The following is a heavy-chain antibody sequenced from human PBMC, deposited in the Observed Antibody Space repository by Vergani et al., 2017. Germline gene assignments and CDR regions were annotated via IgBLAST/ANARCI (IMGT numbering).Heavy chain of an antibody. CDR1: GGSISSYY. Sequence: QVQLQESGPGLVKPSETLSLTCTVSGGSISSYYWSWIRQPPGKGLEWIGYIYYSGSTNYNPSLKSRVTISVDTSKNQFSLKLSSVTAAYTAVYYCARHLRGYSYGVFDYWGQGREVTVSS. J-gene: IGHJ4*02. D-gene: IGHD5-18*01. CDR3: ARHLRGYSYGVFDY. V-gene: IGHV4-59*01. CDR2: IYYSGST.